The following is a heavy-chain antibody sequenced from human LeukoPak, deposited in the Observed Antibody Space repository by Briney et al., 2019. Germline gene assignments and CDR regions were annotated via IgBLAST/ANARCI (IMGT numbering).Heavy chain of an antibody. V-gene: IGHV4-59*01. Sequence: SETLSLTCTVSGGSISSYYWSWIRQPPGKGLEWIGYIYYSGSTNYNPSLKSRVTISVDTSKNQFSLKLSSVTAADTAVYYCARAAGVVVKSGAPLDAFDIWGQGTMVTVSS. J-gene: IGHJ3*02. D-gene: IGHD2-2*01. CDR2: IYYSGST. CDR1: GGSISSYY. CDR3: ARAAGVVVKSGAPLDAFDI.